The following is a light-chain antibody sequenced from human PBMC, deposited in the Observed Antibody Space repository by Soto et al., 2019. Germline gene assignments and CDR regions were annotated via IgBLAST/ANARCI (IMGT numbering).Light chain of an antibody. V-gene: IGKV1-39*01. CDR3: QQSYTSPPWT. CDR2: SAS. J-gene: IGKJ1*01. Sequence: DIQMTQSPSSLSASVGDRVTISCRAGQSISTYLNWHQQKPGTAPRLLIYSASSVKTGVPPRFSGSGSGRDFTLTISSLRPEDIATYFCQQSYTSPPWTFGQGTKVDIK. CDR1: QSISTY.